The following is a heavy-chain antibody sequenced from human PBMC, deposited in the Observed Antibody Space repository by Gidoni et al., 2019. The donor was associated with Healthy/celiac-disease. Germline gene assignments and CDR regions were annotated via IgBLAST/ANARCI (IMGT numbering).Heavy chain of an antibody. V-gene: IGHV3-48*02. Sequence: EVQLVESGGGLVPPGWSLRLSFAASGFTFSSSSMNWVRKATGKGLEWVSYISSSSRTIYYADSVKGRFTISRDNAKNSLYLQMNSLRDEDTAVYYCARDVDCSSTSCYLRPDDFDIWGQGTMVTVSS. CDR2: ISSSSRTI. CDR3: ARDVDCSSTSCYLRPDDFDI. CDR1: GFTFSSSS. J-gene: IGHJ3*02. D-gene: IGHD2-2*01.